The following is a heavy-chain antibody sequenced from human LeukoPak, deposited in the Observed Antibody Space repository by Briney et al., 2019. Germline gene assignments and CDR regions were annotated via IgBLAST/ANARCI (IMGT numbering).Heavy chain of an antibody. V-gene: IGHV4-39*07. CDR3: ARDRNSYGLIDY. Sequence: SETLSLTCTVSGGSISSSSYYWGWIRQPPGKGLEWIGSIYYSGSTYYNPSLKSRVTISVDTSKNQFSLKLSSVTAADTAVYYCARDRNSYGLIDYWGQGTRVTVSS. J-gene: IGHJ4*02. CDR1: GGSISSSSYY. D-gene: IGHD5-18*01. CDR2: IYYSGST.